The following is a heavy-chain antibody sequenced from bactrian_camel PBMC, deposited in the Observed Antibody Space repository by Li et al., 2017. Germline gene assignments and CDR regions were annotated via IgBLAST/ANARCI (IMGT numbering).Heavy chain of an antibody. CDR2: INSGGGSA. J-gene: IGHJ6*01. Sequence: VQLVESGGGLVQPGGSLRLSCAASGFTFSSSWMFWVRQAPGKGLEWVSAINSGGGSAYYSDSVKGRFTISKDNAKNTLYLQMNSLIQEDTAMYYCAAAIARWYIGRGCDLTADVGYWGQGTQVTVS. CDR1: GFTFSSSW. CDR3: AAAIARWYIGRGCDLTADVGY. V-gene: IGHV3S1*01. D-gene: IGHD6*01.